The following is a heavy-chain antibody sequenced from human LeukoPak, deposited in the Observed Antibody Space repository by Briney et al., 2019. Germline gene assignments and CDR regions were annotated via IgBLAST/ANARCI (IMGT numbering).Heavy chain of an antibody. D-gene: IGHD2-21*02. CDR2: ISYDGSNK. J-gene: IGHJ1*01. CDR1: GFTFSSYA. V-gene: IGHV3-30-3*01. Sequence: GGSPRLSCAASGFTFSSYAMHWVRQAPGKGLEWVAVISYDGSNKYYADSVKGRFTISRDNSKNTLYLQMNSLRAEDTAVYYCARGPEVVTAIYEYFQHWGQGTLVTVSS. CDR3: ARGPEVVTAIYEYFQH.